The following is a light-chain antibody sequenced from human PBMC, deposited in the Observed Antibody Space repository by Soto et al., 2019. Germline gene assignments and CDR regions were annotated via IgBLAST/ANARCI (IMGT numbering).Light chain of an antibody. Sequence: DITVTQPLSSVSASLVDRVTITCRASQGISSWLAWYQQKPGKAPKLLIYAASSLQSGVPSRFSGSGSGTDFTLTISSLQPEDFATYYCQHYNSYSEAFGQGTKVDIK. CDR1: QGISSW. CDR2: AAS. V-gene: IGKV1D-16*01. CDR3: QHYNSYSEA. J-gene: IGKJ1*01.